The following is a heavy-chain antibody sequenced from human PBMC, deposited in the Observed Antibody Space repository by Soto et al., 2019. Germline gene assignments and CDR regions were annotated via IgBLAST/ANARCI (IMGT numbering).Heavy chain of an antibody. CDR3: ARADIVVVTAIHGWFDP. Sequence: SETLSLTCTVSGGSISSGDYYWSWIRQPPGKGLEWIGYIYYSGSTYYNPSLKSRVTISVDTSKNQFSLKLSSVTAADTAVYYCARADIVVVTAIHGWFDPWGQGTLVTVSS. CDR1: GGSISSGDYY. D-gene: IGHD2-21*02. CDR2: IYYSGST. J-gene: IGHJ5*02. V-gene: IGHV4-30-4*01.